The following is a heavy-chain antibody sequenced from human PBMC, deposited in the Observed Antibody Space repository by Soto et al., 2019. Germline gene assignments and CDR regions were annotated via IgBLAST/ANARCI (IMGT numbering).Heavy chain of an antibody. D-gene: IGHD3-9*01. CDR2: IYYSGST. CDR3: GRDKPALTPKGGWFDP. CDR1: GGSISSGGYY. V-gene: IGHV4-31*03. Sequence: QVQLQESGPGLVKPSQTLSLTCTVSGGSISSGGYYWSWIRQHPGKGLEWIGYIYYSGSTYYNPSLKSRVTISVDTSKNQFSLKLSSVTAADTAVYYCGRDKPALTPKGGWFDPWGQGTLVTVSS. J-gene: IGHJ5*02.